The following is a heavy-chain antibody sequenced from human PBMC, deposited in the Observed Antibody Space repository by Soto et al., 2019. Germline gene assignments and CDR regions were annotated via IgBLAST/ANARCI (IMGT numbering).Heavy chain of an antibody. CDR2: IWYDGSNK. J-gene: IGHJ4*02. V-gene: IGHV3-33*01. CDR3: ARDQDEWLRGRVPFYYFDY. Sequence: PGGSLRLSCAASGFTFSSYGMHWVRQAPGKGLEWVAVIWYDGSNKYYADSVKGRFTISRDNSKNTLYLQMNSLRAEDTAVYYCARDQDEWLRGRVPFYYFDYWGQGTLVTVSS. D-gene: IGHD5-12*01. CDR1: GFTFSSYG.